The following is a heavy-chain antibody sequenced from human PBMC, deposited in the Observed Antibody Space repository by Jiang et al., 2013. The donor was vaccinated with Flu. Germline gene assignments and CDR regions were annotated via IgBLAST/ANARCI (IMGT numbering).Heavy chain of an antibody. V-gene: IGHV1-18*01. CDR1: GYTFTSYG. Sequence: GAEVKKPGASVKVSCKASGYTFTSYGISWVRQAPGQGLEWMGWISAYNGNTNYAQKLQGRVTMTTDTSTSTAYMELRSLRSDDTAVYYCARDTVVVPALYETYYYYGMDVWGQGTTVTVSS. CDR2: ISAYNGNT. CDR3: ARDTVVVPALYETYYYYGMDV. D-gene: IGHD2-2*01. J-gene: IGHJ6*02.